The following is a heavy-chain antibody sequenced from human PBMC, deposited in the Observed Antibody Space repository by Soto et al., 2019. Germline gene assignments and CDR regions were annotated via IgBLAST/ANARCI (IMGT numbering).Heavy chain of an antibody. V-gene: IGHV3-30*18. J-gene: IGHJ4*02. CDR1: GFTFNIYG. CDR2: ISYDGTNQ. CDR3: AKDQASGQGSFDS. Sequence: PGGSLRLSCAASGFTFNIYGMHWVRQAPDKGLEWVALISYDGTNQYYADPVKGRFTISRDNSKNTLFLQMNSLSADDTAVYYCAKDQASGQGSFDSWGQGTLVTVSS.